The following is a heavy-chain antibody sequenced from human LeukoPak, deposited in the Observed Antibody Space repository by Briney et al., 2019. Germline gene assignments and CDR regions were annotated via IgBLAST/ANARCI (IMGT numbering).Heavy chain of an antibody. CDR3: ARGQGELYDFWSGRYRFDY. D-gene: IGHD3-3*01. CDR2: INHSGST. J-gene: IGHJ4*02. V-gene: IGHV4-34*01. Sequence: SETLSLTCAVYGGSFSGYYWSWIRQPPGKGLEWIGEINHSGSTNYNPSLKSRVTISVDTSKNQFSLKLSSVTAADTAVYYCARGQGELYDFWSGRYRFDYWGQGTLVTVSS. CDR1: GGSFSGYY.